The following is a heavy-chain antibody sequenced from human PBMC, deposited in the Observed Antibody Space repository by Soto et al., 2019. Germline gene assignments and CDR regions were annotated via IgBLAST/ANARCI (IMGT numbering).Heavy chain of an antibody. V-gene: IGHV1-69*01. CDR3: ARAGGDYGDYSAHYYYYGMEV. CDR2: IIPIFGTA. D-gene: IGHD4-17*01. J-gene: IGHJ6*02. Sequence: QVQLVQSGAEVKKPGSSVKVSCKASGGTFSSYAISWVRQAPGQGLEWMGGIIPIFGTANYAQKFQGRVTITADESTSTAYMELSSMRSEDKAVYYCARAGGDYGDYSAHYYYYGMEVWGQGTTVTVSS. CDR1: GGTFSSYA.